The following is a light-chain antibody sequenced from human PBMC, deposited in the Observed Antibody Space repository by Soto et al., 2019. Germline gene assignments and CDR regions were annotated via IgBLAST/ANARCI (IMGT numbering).Light chain of an antibody. CDR3: QQSYSVPIT. Sequence: DVQMTQSPSSLSASVGDSLTLTCRASQTVTSYLNWYQQKPGKAPKLLIYAASTLQSGVPSRFSGSGSGTDFTLTISSLQPEDFATYHCQQSYSVPITFGQGTRLEIK. CDR1: QTVTSY. J-gene: IGKJ5*01. V-gene: IGKV1-39*01. CDR2: AAS.